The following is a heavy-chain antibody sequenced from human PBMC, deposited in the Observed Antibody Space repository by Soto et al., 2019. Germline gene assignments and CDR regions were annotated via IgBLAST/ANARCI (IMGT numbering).Heavy chain of an antibody. D-gene: IGHD3-3*01. CDR1: GGSISSYY. J-gene: IGHJ4*02. Sequence: PSETLSLTCTVSGGSISSYYWSWIRQPPGKGLEWIGYIYYSGSTNYNPSLKSRVTISVDTSKNQFPLKLSSVTAADTAVYYCARKSRERSGSETSYFDYWGQGTLVTVSS. CDR3: ARKSRERSGSETSYFDY. V-gene: IGHV4-59*08. CDR2: IYYSGST.